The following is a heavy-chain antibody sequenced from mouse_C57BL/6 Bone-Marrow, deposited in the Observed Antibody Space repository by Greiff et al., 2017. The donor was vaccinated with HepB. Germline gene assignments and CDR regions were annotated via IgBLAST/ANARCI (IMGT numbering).Heavy chain of an antibody. CDR3: ARMEGRRPLYCFDY. CDR1: GFSLTSYA. D-gene: IGHD6-1*01. V-gene: IGHV2-9-1*01. J-gene: IGHJ2*01. CDR2: IWTGGGT. Sequence: VKLMESGPGLVAPSQSLSITCTVSGFSLTSYAISWVRQPPGKGLEWLGVIWTGGGTNYNSALKSRLSISKDNSKSQVFLKMNSLQTDDTARYYCARMEGRRPLYCFDYWGQGTTLTVSS.